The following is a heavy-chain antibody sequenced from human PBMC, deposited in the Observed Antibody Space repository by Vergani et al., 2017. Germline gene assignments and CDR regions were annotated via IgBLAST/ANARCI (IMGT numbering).Heavy chain of an antibody. J-gene: IGHJ3*02. V-gene: IGHV3-23*01. CDR2: ISGSGGST. Sequence: EVQLLESGGGLGQPGGSLRLSCAVSGFTFSTNAMSWVRQAPGKGLEWVSAISGSGGSTYYADSVKGRFTISRDNSKNTLYLQMNSLRAEDTAVYYCAKDGGEKYQLLVLFGAFDIWGQGTMVTVSS. CDR1: GFTFSTNA. CDR3: AKDGGEKYQLLVLFGAFDI. D-gene: IGHD2-2*01.